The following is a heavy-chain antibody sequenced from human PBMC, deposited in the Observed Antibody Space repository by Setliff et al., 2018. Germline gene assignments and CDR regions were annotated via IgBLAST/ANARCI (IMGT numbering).Heavy chain of an antibody. CDR1: GYGFTSFS. Sequence: ASVKVSCKASGYGFTSFSITWVRQAPGQGLEWLGWVSTYNGVTKSAQKFRGRVTMTTDISTSTVYMELRTLRSDDTAVYYCARRPIALAGYRKGAFDIWGQGTMVTVSS. J-gene: IGHJ3*02. D-gene: IGHD6-19*01. CDR3: ARRPIALAGYRKGAFDI. CDR2: VSTYNGVT. V-gene: IGHV1-18*01.